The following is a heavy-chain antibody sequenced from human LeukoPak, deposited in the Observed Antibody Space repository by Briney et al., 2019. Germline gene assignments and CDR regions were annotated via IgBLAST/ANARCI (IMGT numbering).Heavy chain of an antibody. Sequence: GGSLRLSCAASGFTFSSYSMSWVRQAPGKGLEWVSSISSISSFINYADSVKGRFTISRDNAKNSLYLEMNSLRAEDTAVYYCARDMRAAYGSGTYSYYFDYWGQGTLVTVSS. D-gene: IGHD3-10*01. J-gene: IGHJ4*02. CDR3: ARDMRAAYGSGTYSYYFDY. CDR2: ISSISSFI. V-gene: IGHV3-21*01. CDR1: GFTFSSYS.